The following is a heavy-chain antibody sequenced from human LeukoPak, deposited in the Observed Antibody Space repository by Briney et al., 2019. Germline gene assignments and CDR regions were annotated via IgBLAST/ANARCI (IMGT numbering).Heavy chain of an antibody. J-gene: IGHJ5*02. CDR3: ARDRFDTAMVFPSSWFDP. Sequence: ASVKVSCKASGGTFSSYAISWVRQAPGQGLERMGGIIPIFGTANYAQKFQGRVTITADESTSTAYMELSSLRSEDTAVYYCARDRFDTAMVFPSSWFDPWGQGTLVTVSS. CDR2: IIPIFGTA. V-gene: IGHV1-69*13. CDR1: GGTFSSYA. D-gene: IGHD5-18*01.